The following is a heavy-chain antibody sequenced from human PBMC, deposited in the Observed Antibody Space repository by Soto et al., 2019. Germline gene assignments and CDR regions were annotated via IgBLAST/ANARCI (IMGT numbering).Heavy chain of an antibody. J-gene: IGHJ4*02. CDR1: GGSISSGDYY. CDR3: AKDPIVVVPPRLFDY. CDR2: IYYSGST. Sequence: SETLSLTCTVSGGSISSGDYYWSWIRQPPGKGLEWIGYIYYSGSTYYNPSLKSRVTISVDTSKNQFSLKLSSVTAADTAVYYCAKDPIVVVPPRLFDYWGQGTLVTVSS. D-gene: IGHD3-22*01. V-gene: IGHV4-30-4*01.